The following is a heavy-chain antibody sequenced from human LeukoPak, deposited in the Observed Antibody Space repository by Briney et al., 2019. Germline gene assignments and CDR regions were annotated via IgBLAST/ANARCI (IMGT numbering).Heavy chain of an antibody. D-gene: IGHD3-22*01. CDR1: GGSISSYY. CDR3: ARFYYYDSSGCVDY. V-gene: IGHV4-4*07. J-gene: IGHJ4*02. Sequence: SETLSLTCTVSGGSISSYYWSWIRQPAGKGLEWIGRIYTSGSTYYNPSLKSRVTISVDTSKNQFSLKLSSVTAADTAVYYCARFYYYDSSGCVDYWGQGTLVTVSS. CDR2: IYTSGST.